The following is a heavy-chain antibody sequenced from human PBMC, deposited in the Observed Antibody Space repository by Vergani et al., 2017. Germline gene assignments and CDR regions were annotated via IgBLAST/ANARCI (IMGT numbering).Heavy chain of an antibody. CDR1: GFTFSSYS. Sequence: EVQLVESGGGLVTPGGSLRLSCAASGFTFSSYSMNWVRQAPGKGLEWVSSISSSSSYIYYGDSVKGRFTISRDNAKNSLYLQMNSLRAEDTAVYYCARDSSIVVVPAAFDIWGQGTMVTVSS. CDR2: ISSSSSYI. J-gene: IGHJ3*02. V-gene: IGHV3-21*01. D-gene: IGHD2-2*01. CDR3: ARDSSIVVVPAAFDI.